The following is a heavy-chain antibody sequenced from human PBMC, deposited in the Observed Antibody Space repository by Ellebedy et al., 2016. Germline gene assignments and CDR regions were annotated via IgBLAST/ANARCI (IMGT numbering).Heavy chain of an antibody. CDR2: IYHSGST. CDR3: ARHPGGYNDHGLDP. V-gene: IGHV4-38-2*02. D-gene: IGHD2-8*02. CDR1: GFSISSGYC. Sequence: SETLSLTCTVSGFSISSGYCWGWIRQPPGKGLEWIGSIYHSGSTYYNPSLLRRVTISVDTSNNQFSLEMTSVTAADTAVYYCARHPGGYNDHGLDPWGQGTLVTVSS. J-gene: IGHJ5*02.